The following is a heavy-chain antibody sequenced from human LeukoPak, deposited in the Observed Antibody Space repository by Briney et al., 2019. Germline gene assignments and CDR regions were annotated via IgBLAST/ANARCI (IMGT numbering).Heavy chain of an antibody. CDR2: ISYDGSNK. J-gene: IGHJ4*02. V-gene: IGHV3-30-3*01. Sequence: GGSLRLSCAASGFTFSSYAMHWVRQAPGKGLEWVAVISYDGSNKYYADSVKGRFTISRDNSKNTLYLQMNSLRAEDTAVYYCASFHSSWSNFDYWGQGTLVTVSS. CDR1: GFTFSSYA. CDR3: ASFHSSWSNFDY. D-gene: IGHD6-13*01.